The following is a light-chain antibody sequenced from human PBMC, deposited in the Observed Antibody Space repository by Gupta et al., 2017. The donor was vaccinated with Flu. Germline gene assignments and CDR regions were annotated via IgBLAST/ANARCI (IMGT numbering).Light chain of an antibody. CDR2: DVS. Sequence: IVLTQSPATLSFSPGERSTLSCRVSQSVSSYLAWYQQKPGQAPRLLIYDVSNRATGVPARFSGSGSGTEFTLTISRLEPEDFAVYYCQQRSNWPIAFGRGTKVDIK. CDR1: QSVSSY. J-gene: IGKJ4*01. CDR3: QQRSNWPIA. V-gene: IGKV3-11*01.